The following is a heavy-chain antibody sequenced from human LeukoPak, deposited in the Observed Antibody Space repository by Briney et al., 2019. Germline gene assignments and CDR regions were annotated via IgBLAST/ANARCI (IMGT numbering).Heavy chain of an antibody. D-gene: IGHD2-15*01. V-gene: IGHV3-23*01. CDR3: AKTIGYCSGGSCSPHNYYYYYGMDV. CDR1: GFPFSSYA. Sequence: GSLRLSCAASGFPFSSYAMSWVRQAPGKGLEWVSAISGSGGSTYYADSVKGRFTISRDNSKNTLYLQMNSLRAEDTAVYYCAKTIGYCSGGSCSPHNYYYYYGMDVWGQGTTVTVSS. J-gene: IGHJ6*02. CDR2: ISGSGGST.